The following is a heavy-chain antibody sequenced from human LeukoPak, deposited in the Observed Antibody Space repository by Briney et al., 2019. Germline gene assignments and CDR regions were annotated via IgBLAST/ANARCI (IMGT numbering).Heavy chain of an antibody. CDR1: DFDFSSHA. Sequence: PGGSPRLSYEASDFDFSSHAMTWVRQAPGKGLEWLSAISISGTKTYYGDSVKGRFFISRDNSKNTLYLHMNSLRVGDTGIYYCANEIRPNDYWGQGTLVTVAS. CDR2: ISISGTKT. V-gene: IGHV3-23*01. CDR3: ANEIRPNDY. D-gene: IGHD4-17*01. J-gene: IGHJ4*01.